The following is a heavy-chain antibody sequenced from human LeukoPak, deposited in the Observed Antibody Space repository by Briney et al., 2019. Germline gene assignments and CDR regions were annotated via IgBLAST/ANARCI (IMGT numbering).Heavy chain of an antibody. CDR3: ARDWLGRSSGWYGEGHYYYGMDV. V-gene: IGHV1-69*01. CDR2: IIPIFSTA. D-gene: IGHD6-19*01. Sequence: SVKVSCKASGGTFSSYAISWVRQASGQGLEWMGGIIPIFSTANYAQKFQGRVTITADESTSTAYMELSSLRSEDTAVYYCARDWLGRSSGWYGEGHYYYGMDVWGQGTTVTVSS. J-gene: IGHJ6*02. CDR1: GGTFSSYA.